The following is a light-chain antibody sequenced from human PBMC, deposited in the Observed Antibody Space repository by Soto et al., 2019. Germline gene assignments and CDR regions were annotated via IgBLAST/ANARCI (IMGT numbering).Light chain of an antibody. CDR2: DAS. J-gene: IGKJ2*01. CDR3: QQRSNWPQT. CDR1: QSVSSY. Sequence: EIVLTQSPATLSLSPGERATLSCRASQSVSSYLAWYQQKPGQAPRLLIYDASNRATGIPARFSGSGSGTDFTLTIISLEPEDFAVYDCQQRSNWPQTFGQGTKLEIK. V-gene: IGKV3-11*01.